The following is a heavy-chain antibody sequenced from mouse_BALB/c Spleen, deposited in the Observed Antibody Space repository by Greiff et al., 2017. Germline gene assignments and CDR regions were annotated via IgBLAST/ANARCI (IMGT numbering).Heavy chain of an antibody. V-gene: IGHV5-12-1*01. CDR2: ISSGGGST. J-gene: IGHJ1*01. CDR3: ARQLWSYWYFDV. CDR1: GFAFSSYD. Sequence: EVKLVESGGGLVKPGGSLKLSCAASGFAFSSYDMSWVRQTPEKRLEWVAYISSGGGSTYYPDTVKGRFTISRDNAKNTLYLQMSSLKSEDTAMYYCARQLWSYWYFDVWGAGTTVTVSS. D-gene: IGHD1-1*02.